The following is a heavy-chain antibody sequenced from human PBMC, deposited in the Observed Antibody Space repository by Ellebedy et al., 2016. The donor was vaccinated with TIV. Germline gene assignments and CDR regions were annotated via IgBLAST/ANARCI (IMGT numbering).Heavy chain of an antibody. CDR3: ARDPYSSGWDNWFDL. D-gene: IGHD6-19*01. J-gene: IGHJ5*02. V-gene: IGHV3-30*03. Sequence: GESLKISCAASGFAVSTYGMHWVRQAPGKGLEWVTMISYDGNSKYYADSVKGRFTISRDNSKNTVYVQMNSLTAEDTAVYYSARDPYSSGWDNWFDLWGQGTLLTVSS. CDR1: GFAVSTYG. CDR2: ISYDGNSK.